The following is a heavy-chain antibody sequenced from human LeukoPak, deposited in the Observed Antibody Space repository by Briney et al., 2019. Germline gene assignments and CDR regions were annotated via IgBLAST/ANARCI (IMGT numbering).Heavy chain of an antibody. Sequence: GGSLRLSCAASGFTFSSYSMNWVRQAPGKGLEWVSYISSSSSTIYYADSVKGRFTISRDNAKNSLYLQMNSLRAEDTAVYYCAREATGSLYYYYYYYMDVWGKGTTVTVSS. J-gene: IGHJ6*03. V-gene: IGHV3-48*01. D-gene: IGHD5-24*01. CDR3: AREATGSLYYYYYYYMDV. CDR2: ISSSSSTI. CDR1: GFTFSSYS.